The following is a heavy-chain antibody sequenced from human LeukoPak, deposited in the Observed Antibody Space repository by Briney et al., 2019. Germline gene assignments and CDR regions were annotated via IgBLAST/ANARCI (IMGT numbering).Heavy chain of an antibody. CDR3: AREIRGYGSGSYYRWFDP. D-gene: IGHD3-10*01. V-gene: IGHV1-3*01. J-gene: IGHJ5*02. CDR1: GYTFTSYA. Sequence: ASVKVSCKASGYTFTSYAMHWVRQAPGQRLEWMGWITAGNGNTKYSQKFQGRVTITRDTSASTAYMELSSLRSEDTAVYYCAREIRGYGSGSYYRWFDPWGQGTLVTVSS. CDR2: ITAGNGNT.